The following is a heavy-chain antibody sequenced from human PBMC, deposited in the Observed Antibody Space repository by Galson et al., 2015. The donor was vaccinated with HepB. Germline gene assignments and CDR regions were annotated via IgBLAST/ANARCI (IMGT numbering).Heavy chain of an antibody. D-gene: IGHD5-18*01. CDR3: VRDARMDTGIDYMDV. Sequence: LSCAASGFTFTNYGIHWVRQAPGKGLEWVAVIWYDGNSKQYADSVKGRFTISRDNSRNTVYLQMNSLRVEDTAVYYCVRDARMDTGIDYMDVWGKGTTVTVS. CDR2: IWYDGNSK. CDR1: GFTFTNYG. V-gene: IGHV3-33*01. J-gene: IGHJ6*03.